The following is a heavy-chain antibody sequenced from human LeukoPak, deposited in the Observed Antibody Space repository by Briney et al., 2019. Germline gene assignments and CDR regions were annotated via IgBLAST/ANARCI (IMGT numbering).Heavy chain of an antibody. D-gene: IGHD6-19*01. V-gene: IGHV4-34*01. Sequence: PSETLSLTCGVYGGSFSAYYWTWIRQTPGKGLEWIGEVSHSGHTEYIPSLRSRVTILLDTSKNQFSLSVKSVTAADTAVYYCARGGTVAGYRSPLKNHFDSWGQGSLVTVSS. CDR2: VSHSGHT. CDR1: GGSFSAYY. J-gene: IGHJ4*02. CDR3: ARGGTVAGYRSPLKNHFDS.